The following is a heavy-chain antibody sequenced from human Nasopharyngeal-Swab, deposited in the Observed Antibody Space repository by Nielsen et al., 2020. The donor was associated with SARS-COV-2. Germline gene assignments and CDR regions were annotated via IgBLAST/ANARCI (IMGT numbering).Heavy chain of an antibody. J-gene: IGHJ4*02. CDR1: GGSISSSSYY. V-gene: IGHV4-39*07. D-gene: IGHD3-3*01. Sequence: SETLSLTCTVSGGSISSSSYYWVWIRQPPGKGLEWIGSIYYSGSTYYNPSLKSRVTISVDTSKNQFSLKLSSVTAADTAVYYCARVSREHYDFWSGYYPHFDYWGQGTLVTVSS. CDR2: IYYSGST. CDR3: ARVSREHYDFWSGYYPHFDY.